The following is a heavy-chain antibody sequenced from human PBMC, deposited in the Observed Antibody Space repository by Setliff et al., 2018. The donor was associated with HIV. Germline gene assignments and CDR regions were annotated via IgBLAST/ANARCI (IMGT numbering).Heavy chain of an antibody. V-gene: IGHV1-3*01. D-gene: IGHD6-13*01. J-gene: IGHJ6*02. CDR2: INAGNGNT. CDR1: GYTFTSYA. Sequence: GASVKVSCKASGYTFTSYAMHWVRQAPGQRLEWMGWINAGNGNTKYSQKFQGRVTITRDTSASTAYMELSSLSSEDTAVFYCARVGHSSSYHYYGMDVWSQGTTVTVSS. CDR3: ARVGHSSSYHYYGMDV.